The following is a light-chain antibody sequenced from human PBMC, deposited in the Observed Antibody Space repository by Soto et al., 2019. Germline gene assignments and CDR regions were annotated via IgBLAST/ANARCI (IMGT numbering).Light chain of an antibody. CDR1: QSLVHSDGNTY. CDR2: KVS. Sequence: VVMTQSPLSLPVTLGQPASISCRSSQSLVHSDGNTYLEWFQQRPGQSPRRLIYKVSNRDSGVPDRISGSGSGSEFTLIISGVEADDVGVYYCMQAKQCPSTVGPGTKVDIK. CDR3: MQAKQCPST. J-gene: IGKJ3*01. V-gene: IGKV2-30*02.